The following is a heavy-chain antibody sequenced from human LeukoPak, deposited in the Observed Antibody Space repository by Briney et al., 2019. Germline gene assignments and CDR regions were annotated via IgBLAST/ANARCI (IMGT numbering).Heavy chain of an antibody. CDR2: IYYSGST. V-gene: IGHV4-59*01. D-gene: IGHD6-13*01. J-gene: IGHJ4*02. CDR3: ARVGVTSTWHEYGY. CDR1: GGSISSYY. Sequence: SETLSLTCIVSGGSISSYYWSWIRQPPGKGLEWIGYIYYSGSTNYNPSLKSRVTISVDTSKNQFSLRLSSVTAADTAVYYCARVGVTSTWHEYGYWGQGILVTVSS.